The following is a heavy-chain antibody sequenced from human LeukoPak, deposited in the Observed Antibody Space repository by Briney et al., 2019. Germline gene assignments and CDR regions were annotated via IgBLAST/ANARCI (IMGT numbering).Heavy chain of an antibody. J-gene: IGHJ3*02. CDR1: GYTFTGYY. CDR3: ARERPGIAAAGTVLDAFDI. CDR2: INPNSGGT. V-gene: IGHV1-2*02. Sequence: GASVKVSCKASGYTFTGYYMHWVRQAPGQGLEWMGWINPNSGGTNYAQKFQGRVTMTRDTSISTAYMELSRLRSDDTAVYYCARERPGIAAAGTVLDAFDIWGQGTMVTVSS. D-gene: IGHD6-13*01.